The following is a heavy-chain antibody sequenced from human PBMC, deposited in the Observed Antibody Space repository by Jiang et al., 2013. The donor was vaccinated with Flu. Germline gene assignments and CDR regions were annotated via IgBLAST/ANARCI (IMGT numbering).Heavy chain of an antibody. CDR3: AKDRLPNGLIEEVLLDQ. CDR1: GFTFRDYA. Sequence: VQLLESGGGFIHPGGSLRLSCVASGFTFRDYAMSWVRQAPGKGLEWVSGVSGGGDSTYYADSVKGRFTISRDNSKNTLHLQMSSLRLEDTAVYFCAKDRLPNGLIEEVLLDQWGQGILVTVSS. D-gene: IGHD3-22*01. CDR2: VSGGGDST. J-gene: IGHJ4*02. V-gene: IGHV3-23*01.